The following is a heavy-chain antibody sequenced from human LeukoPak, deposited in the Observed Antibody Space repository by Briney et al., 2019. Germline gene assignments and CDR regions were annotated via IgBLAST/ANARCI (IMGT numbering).Heavy chain of an antibody. CDR2: ISYDGSNK. CDR1: GFTFSRYG. Sequence: PGRSLRLSCAASGFTFSRYGMHWVRQAPGKGLEWVAVISYDGSNKYYADSVEGRFTISRDNSKNTLYLQMNSLRAEDTAVYYCAKDLLYDSSGYPIDYWGQGTLVTVSS. J-gene: IGHJ4*02. CDR3: AKDLLYDSSGYPIDY. D-gene: IGHD3-22*01. V-gene: IGHV3-30*18.